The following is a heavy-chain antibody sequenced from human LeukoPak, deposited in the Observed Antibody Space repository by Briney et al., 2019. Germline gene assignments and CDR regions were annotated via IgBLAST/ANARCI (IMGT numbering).Heavy chain of an antibody. Sequence: ASVKVSCKASGYTFTSYGISWVRQAPGQGLEWMGWISAYNGNTNYAQKLQGRVTMTTDTSTSTAYMELRSLRSDDTAVYYCARGPRGRWELLRFCDYWGQGTLVTVSS. D-gene: IGHD1-26*01. V-gene: IGHV1-18*01. CDR3: ARGPRGRWELLRFCDY. J-gene: IGHJ4*02. CDR2: ISAYNGNT. CDR1: GYTFTSYG.